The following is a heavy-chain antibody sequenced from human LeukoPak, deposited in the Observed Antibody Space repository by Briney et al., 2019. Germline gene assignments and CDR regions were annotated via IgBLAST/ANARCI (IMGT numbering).Heavy chain of an antibody. J-gene: IGHJ4*02. V-gene: IGHV1-18*01. CDR2: ISAYNGNT. Sequence: GASVKVSCKASGYTFTSYGISWVRQAPGLGLEWMGWISAYNGNTNYAQKLQGRVTMTTDTSTSTAYMELRSLRSDDTAVYYCARDRVVVATTPAFGYWGQGTLVTVSS. CDR1: GYTFTSYG. D-gene: IGHD5-12*01. CDR3: ARDRVVVATTPAFGY.